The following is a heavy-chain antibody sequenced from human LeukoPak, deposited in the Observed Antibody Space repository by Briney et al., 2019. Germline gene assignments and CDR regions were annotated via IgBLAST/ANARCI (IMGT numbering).Heavy chain of an antibody. CDR2: IYYSGST. Sequence: SETLSLTCTVSGGSISSYYWSWIRQPPGKGLEWIGYIYYSGSTNYTPSLKSRVTISVDTSKNQFSLKLSSVTAADTAGYYCARYGSGSYYSFDYWGQGTLVTVSS. CDR1: GGSISSYY. V-gene: IGHV4-59*01. D-gene: IGHD3-10*01. CDR3: ARYGSGSYYSFDY. J-gene: IGHJ4*02.